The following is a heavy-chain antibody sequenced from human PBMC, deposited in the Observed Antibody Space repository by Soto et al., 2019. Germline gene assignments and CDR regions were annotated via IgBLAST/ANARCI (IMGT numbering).Heavy chain of an antibody. J-gene: IGHJ6*02. CDR1: GGTFSSYV. V-gene: IGHV1-69*06. D-gene: IGHD6-19*01. Sequence: VQLVQSGAEVKKPGSSVKVSCKASGGTFSSYVISWVRQAPGQGLEWMGGIIPTFGTANYAQKFQGRVTITADKYTSTAYMELSSLRSDDTAVYYCARVQAVQYGMDVWGQGTTVTVSS. CDR2: IIPTFGTA. CDR3: ARVQAVQYGMDV.